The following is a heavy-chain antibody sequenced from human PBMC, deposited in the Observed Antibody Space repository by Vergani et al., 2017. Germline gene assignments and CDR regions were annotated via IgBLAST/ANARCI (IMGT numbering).Heavy chain of an antibody. CDR3: ARGYCSGGSCSSTWFDS. J-gene: IGHJ5*01. D-gene: IGHD2-15*01. V-gene: IGHV3-9*01. CDR2: ISWNSGSI. CDR1: GFTFDDYA. Sequence: EVQLVESGGGLVQPGRSLRLSCAASGFTFDDYAMHWVRQAPGKGLEWVSGISWNSGSIGYADSVKGRFTISRDNAKNSLYLQMNSMRAEDTAFYHCARGYCSGGSCSSTWFDSWGQGTLVTVSS.